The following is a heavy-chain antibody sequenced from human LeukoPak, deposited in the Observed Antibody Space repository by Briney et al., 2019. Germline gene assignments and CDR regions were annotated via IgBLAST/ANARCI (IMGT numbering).Heavy chain of an antibody. CDR3: ASVYKYGMYV. Sequence: ASVKVSCKASGYTVTSYYMHWVRQAPGQGLEWMGILNPSGGSSSYAQKFQGRATLTRATSTSTVYMELSSLRSEDTAVYYCASVYKYGMYVWGQGTTVIVSS. CDR1: GYTVTSYY. CDR2: LNPSGGSS. V-gene: IGHV1-46*01. J-gene: IGHJ6*02.